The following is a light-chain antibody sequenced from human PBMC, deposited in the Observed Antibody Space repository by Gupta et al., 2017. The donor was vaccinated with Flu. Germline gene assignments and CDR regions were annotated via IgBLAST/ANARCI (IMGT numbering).Light chain of an antibody. Sequence: GARFTITGRASQVSRNDLCWYQQRPGKAPKRLSYAASSFESGVPSSFSGSGSGTEFTLTISSLHPEDFATYYWLQHNNYPWTFGQGTKVEIK. V-gene: IGKV1-17*01. CDR3: LQHNNYPWT. CDR2: AAS. J-gene: IGKJ1*01. CDR1: QVSRND.